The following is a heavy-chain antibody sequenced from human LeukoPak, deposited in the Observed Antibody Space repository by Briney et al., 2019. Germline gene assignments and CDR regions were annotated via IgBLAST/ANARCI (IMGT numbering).Heavy chain of an antibody. Sequence: ASVKVSCKASGYTFTSYDINWVRQATGQGLEWMGWMNPNSGITGYAQKFQGRVTITRNTSISTAYMELSSLRSEDTAVYYCARRLKDGGSSTSCYTGRLCDYWGQGTLVTVSS. CDR1: GYTFTSYD. CDR2: MNPNSGIT. CDR3: ARRLKDGGSSTSCYTGRLCDY. J-gene: IGHJ4*02. V-gene: IGHV1-8*03. D-gene: IGHD2-2*02.